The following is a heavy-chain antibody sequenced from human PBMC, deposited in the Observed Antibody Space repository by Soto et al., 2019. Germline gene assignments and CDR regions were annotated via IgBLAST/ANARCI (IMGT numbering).Heavy chain of an antibody. CDR1: GGSINNDNW. D-gene: IGHD3-10*01. CDR2: IYHSGST. J-gene: IGHJ4*02. CDR3: ARSLWFGEDYFDY. Sequence: TSETLSLTCAVSGGSINNDNWWSWVRQPPGKGLEWIGEIYHSGSTNYNPSLKSRVTISVDKSRNQFSLKLTSVTAADTAVYYCARSLWFGEDYFDYWGQGTLVTVS. V-gene: IGHV4-4*02.